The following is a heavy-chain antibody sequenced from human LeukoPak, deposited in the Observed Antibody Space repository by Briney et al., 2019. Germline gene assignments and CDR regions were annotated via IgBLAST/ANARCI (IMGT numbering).Heavy chain of an antibody. Sequence: KPSETLSLTCSVPGGSIGSYHWSWIRQPPGKGLEWIGHVHYTWNTKYNPSLTGRVSISLDRSKNQFSLSLSSLTAADTAVYYCARVASKGGMDVWGQGTTVIVSS. CDR2: VHYTWNT. J-gene: IGHJ6*02. CDR1: GGSIGSYH. CDR3: ARVASKGGMDV. V-gene: IGHV4-59*01. D-gene: IGHD5/OR15-5a*01.